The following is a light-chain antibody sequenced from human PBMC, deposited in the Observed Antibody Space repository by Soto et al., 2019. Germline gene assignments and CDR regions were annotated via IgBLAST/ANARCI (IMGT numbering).Light chain of an antibody. Sequence: EIVVTQSPGTLSFYPGERATLSCRASHTISSSYLAWYQQKPGQAPRLLRYGISRRATGIPDRCSGSGSGTDFTPTITRLEPEDFAVYYCQQYVNSAPRTFGQGTKVEIK. CDR1: HTISSSY. CDR3: QQYVNSAPRT. CDR2: GIS. V-gene: IGKV3-20*01. J-gene: IGKJ1*01.